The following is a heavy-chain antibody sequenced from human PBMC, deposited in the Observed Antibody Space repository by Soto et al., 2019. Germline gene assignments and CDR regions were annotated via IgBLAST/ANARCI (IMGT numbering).Heavy chain of an antibody. CDR2: ISGYNGNT. Sequence: QVQLVQSGAEVMTPGASVKVSCKASGYTFSNFGLSWVRQAPGQGLECMGGISGYNGNTNSAERFHGRVTMTTDTSTSTGYVEVRSLTSDDTDVQYYARDKRYGFGWSYSYGIDVWGQGTKVTVSS. J-gene: IGHJ6*02. CDR1: GYTFSNFG. D-gene: IGHD5-18*01. V-gene: IGHV1-18*01. CDR3: ARDKRYGFGWSYSYGIDV.